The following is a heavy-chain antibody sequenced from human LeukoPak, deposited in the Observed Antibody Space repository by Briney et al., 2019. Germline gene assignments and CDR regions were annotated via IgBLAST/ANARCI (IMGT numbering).Heavy chain of an antibody. D-gene: IGHD1-7*01. Sequence: SVKVSXKASGGTFRSYAISWVRQAPGQGLEWMGRIIPIFGTANYAQKFQGRVTITTDESTSTAYVELSSVRSEDTAVYYCAREGLQTYNWNYYVGNYYYYYMDVWGKGTTVTVSS. V-gene: IGHV1-69*05. CDR1: GGTFRSYA. J-gene: IGHJ6*03. CDR3: AREGLQTYNWNYYVGNYYYYYMDV. CDR2: IIPIFGTA.